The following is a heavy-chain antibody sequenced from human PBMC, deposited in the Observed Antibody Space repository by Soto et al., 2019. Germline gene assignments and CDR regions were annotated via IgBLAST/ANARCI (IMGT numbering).Heavy chain of an antibody. CDR1: GGSINSRSYF. D-gene: IGHD3-9*01. J-gene: IGHJ4*02. V-gene: IGHV4-39*02. CDR3: AGDRYGGFDY. Sequence: PSETLSLTCSVSGGSINSRSYFWAWIRQPPGKGLEWIGSVYYNGKTYYSPSLKSRLNVSVDTSQSQFSLKLSSVTAADTAIYYCAGDRYGGFDYWGLGTLVTVSS. CDR2: VYYNGKT.